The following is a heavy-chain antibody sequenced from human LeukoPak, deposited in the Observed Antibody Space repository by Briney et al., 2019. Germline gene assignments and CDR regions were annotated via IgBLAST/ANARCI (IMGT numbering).Heavy chain of an antibody. CDR2: INHSGST. V-gene: IGHV4-34*01. D-gene: IGHD6-13*01. J-gene: IGHJ4*02. CDR3: ARGPDSSSWSPFDY. CDR1: GGSFSGYY. Sequence: PSETLSLTCAVYGGSFSGYYWSWIRQPPGKGLEWIGEINHSGSTNYNPSLKSRVTISVDTSKNQFSLKLRSVTAADTAVYYCARGPDSSSWSPFDYWGQGTLVTVSS.